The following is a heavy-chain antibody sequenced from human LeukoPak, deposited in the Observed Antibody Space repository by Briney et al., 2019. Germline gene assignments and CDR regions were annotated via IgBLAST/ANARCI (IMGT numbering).Heavy chain of an antibody. CDR1: GYTFIGYY. V-gene: IGHV1-2*02. J-gene: IGHJ4*02. D-gene: IGHD2-2*01. Sequence: ASVKVSCKASGYTFIGYYMHWVRQAPGQGLEWMGWINPNSGGTKYAQKFQGRVTMTRDTSISTAYMELSRLRSDDTAVYYCARYCGGTSCYGGFDYWGQGTLVTVSS. CDR3: ARYCGGTSCYGGFDY. CDR2: INPNSGGT.